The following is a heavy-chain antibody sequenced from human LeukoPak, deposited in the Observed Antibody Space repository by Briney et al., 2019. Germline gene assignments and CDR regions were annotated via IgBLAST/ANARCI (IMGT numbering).Heavy chain of an antibody. Sequence: GGSLRLPCAASGFTFSTAWMSWVRQASGKGLEWVGRIKSKTDGGTTDYAAPVKGRFTISRDDSKNTLYLQMNSLKTEDKAVYYCTTKPWELLAYWGQGTLVTVSS. CDR2: IKSKTDGGTT. V-gene: IGHV3-15*01. CDR1: GFTFSTAW. CDR3: TTKPWELLAY. J-gene: IGHJ4*02. D-gene: IGHD1-26*01.